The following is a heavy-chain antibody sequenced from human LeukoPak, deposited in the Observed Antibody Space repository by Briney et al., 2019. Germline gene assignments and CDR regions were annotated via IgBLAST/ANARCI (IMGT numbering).Heavy chain of an antibody. D-gene: IGHD3-22*01. CDR1: GGSISSGGYY. Sequence: SETLSLTCTVSGGSISSGGYYWSWIRQHPGKGLEWIGYIYYSGSTYYNPSLKSRVTISVDTSKNQFSLKLSSVTAADTAVYYCARGSSSGYFDCWGQGTLVTVSS. CDR2: IYYSGST. CDR3: ARGSSSGYFDC. V-gene: IGHV4-31*03. J-gene: IGHJ4*02.